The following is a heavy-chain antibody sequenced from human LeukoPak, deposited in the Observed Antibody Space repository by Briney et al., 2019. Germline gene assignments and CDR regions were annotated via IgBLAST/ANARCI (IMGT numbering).Heavy chain of an antibody. J-gene: IGHJ4*02. Sequence: SETLSLTCAVYGGSFSGYFWSWIRQAPGKGLEWIGETSHGGSTNYNPSLKSRVTISVDTSKNQISLRLSSVTAADTAVYYCATQPIWGSYRPFDYWGQGTLVTVSS. CDR3: ATQPIWGSYRPFDY. D-gene: IGHD3-16*02. V-gene: IGHV4-34*01. CDR2: TSHGGST. CDR1: GGSFSGYF.